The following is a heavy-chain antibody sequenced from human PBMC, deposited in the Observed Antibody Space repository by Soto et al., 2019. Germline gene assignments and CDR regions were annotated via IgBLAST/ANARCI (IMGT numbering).Heavy chain of an antibody. CDR1: GGSISSSNW. Sequence: QVQLQESGPGLVKPSGTLSLTCAVSGGSISSSNWWSWVRQPPGKGLQWIGEIYHSGSTNYIPSLKRRVTSAGDKTTNQSSLKLSSVTAADTAVYYCARRWGEGRVDYWGQGTLVTVSS. J-gene: IGHJ4*02. V-gene: IGHV4-4*02. D-gene: IGHD3-10*01. CDR2: IYHSGST. CDR3: ARRWGEGRVDY.